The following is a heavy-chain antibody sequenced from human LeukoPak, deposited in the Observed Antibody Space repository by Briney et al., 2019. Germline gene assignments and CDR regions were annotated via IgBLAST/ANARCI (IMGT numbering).Heavy chain of an antibody. CDR2: IYYSGSA. J-gene: IGHJ3*02. Sequence: SETLSLTCTVSGGSISSFYWSWIRQPPGKGLEWIGYIYYSGSANYNPSLKSRVTISVDTSKNQFSLKLNSVTAADTAVYYCARFRVGDYVWGSYRYEVGAFDIWGQGTMVTVSS. CDR1: GGSISSFY. CDR3: ARFRVGDYVWGSYRYEVGAFDI. D-gene: IGHD3-16*02. V-gene: IGHV4-59*08.